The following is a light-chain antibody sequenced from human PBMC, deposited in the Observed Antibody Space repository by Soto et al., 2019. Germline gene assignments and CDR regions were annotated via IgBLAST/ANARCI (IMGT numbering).Light chain of an antibody. CDR1: NSDVGGYNY. CDR2: EVS. Sequence: QSVLTQPAAVSGSPGQSITISCTGTNSDVGGYNYVSWYQQHAGTAPDLMIYEVSHRPSGVSNRFSGSKSDNTASLTISGLQAEDEADYYCSSYTSISTLYVFGTGTKVTVL. CDR3: SSYTSISTLYV. V-gene: IGLV2-14*01. J-gene: IGLJ1*01.